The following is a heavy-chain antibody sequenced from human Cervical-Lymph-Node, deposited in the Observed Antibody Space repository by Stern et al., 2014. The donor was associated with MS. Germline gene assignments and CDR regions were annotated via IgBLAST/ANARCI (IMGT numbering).Heavy chain of an antibody. D-gene: IGHD3-16*01. CDR2: IKTKKDGEAT. V-gene: IGHV3-15*01. CDR3: ARGGGVYDY. J-gene: IGHJ4*02. Sequence: VQLVESGGGLVKPGGSLRVSCVGSGFPFNTAWMGWVRQVPGRGLEWVGRIKTKKDGEATDYATPVRGRFTISRDDSKNTLYLQMNSLKAEDTALYYCARGGGVYDYWGQGTLVAV. CDR1: GFPFNTAW.